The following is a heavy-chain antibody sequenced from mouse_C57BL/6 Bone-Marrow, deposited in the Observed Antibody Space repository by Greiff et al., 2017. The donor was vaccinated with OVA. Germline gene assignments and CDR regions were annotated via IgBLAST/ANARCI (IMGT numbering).Heavy chain of an antibody. J-gene: IGHJ3*01. CDR3: ASGYYEGAY. V-gene: IGHV1-50*01. D-gene: IGHD2-3*01. Sequence: QVQLQQSGAELVKPGASVKLSCKASGYTFTSYWMQWVKQRPGQGLEWIGEIDPSDSYTNYNQKFKGKATLTVDTSSSTAYMQLSSLTSEDSAVYYCASGYYEGAYWGQGTLVTVSA. CDR2: IDPSDSYT. CDR1: GYTFTSYW.